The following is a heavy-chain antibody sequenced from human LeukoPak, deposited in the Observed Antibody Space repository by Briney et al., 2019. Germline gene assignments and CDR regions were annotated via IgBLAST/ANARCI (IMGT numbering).Heavy chain of an antibody. CDR3: AKAPSSSGWPYYGMDV. J-gene: IGHJ6*02. CDR1: GFTFSSYA. CDR2: ISGNGGGT. V-gene: IGHV3-23*01. D-gene: IGHD6-19*01. Sequence: GGSLRLSCAASGFTFSSYAMSWVRQAPGKGLEWVSTISGNGGGTNYADSVKGRFTISRDNSKNTLYLQVNSLRAEDTAIYYCAKAPSSSGWPYYGMDVWGQGTTVTVSS.